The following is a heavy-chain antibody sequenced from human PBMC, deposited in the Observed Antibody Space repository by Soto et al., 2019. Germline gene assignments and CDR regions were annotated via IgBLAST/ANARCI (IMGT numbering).Heavy chain of an antibody. Sequence: EVQLVESGGGLVKPGGSLRLSCSASGFTFKNAWFNWVRQAPGQGLEWVGRVRGKADGGTIEYAAPGKARFSSSRDDSKNMLYLQRKSLNTEDTALYYCTTGYIVCAVASTALDYWGRETLVTVSS. V-gene: IGHV3-15*07. CDR2: VRGKADGGTI. CDR3: TTGYIVCAVASTALDY. J-gene: IGHJ4*02. CDR1: GFTFKNAW. D-gene: IGHD2-15*01.